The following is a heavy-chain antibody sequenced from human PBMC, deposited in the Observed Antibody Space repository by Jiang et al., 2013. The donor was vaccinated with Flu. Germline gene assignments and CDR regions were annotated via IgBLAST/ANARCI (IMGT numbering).Heavy chain of an antibody. Sequence: SRGLEWLGRTYYRSKWYNDYAVSVKSRITINPDTSKNQFSLQLNSVTPEDTAVYYCAREEYSVAVDPLDWFDPWGQGTLVTVSS. J-gene: IGHJ5*02. CDR3: AREEYSVAVDPLDWFDP. V-gene: IGHV6-1*01. D-gene: IGHD6-19*01. CDR2: TYYRSKWYN.